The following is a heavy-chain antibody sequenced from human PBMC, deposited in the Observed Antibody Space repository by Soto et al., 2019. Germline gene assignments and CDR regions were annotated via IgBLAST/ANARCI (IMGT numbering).Heavy chain of an antibody. J-gene: IGHJ5*02. Sequence: QVQLEESGPGLVKPSETLSLICSVSGVSMRNSYWTWIRQSAGKGLEWIGRISSSGNTNYNPSLNSRLTMSVYTSKNQVSLKLTSVTAADTAVYYWARGGGVPALGDPWGQGTLVTVSS. CDR3: ARGGGVPALGDP. CDR1: GVSMRNSY. V-gene: IGHV4-4*07. D-gene: IGHD3-16*01. CDR2: ISSSGNT.